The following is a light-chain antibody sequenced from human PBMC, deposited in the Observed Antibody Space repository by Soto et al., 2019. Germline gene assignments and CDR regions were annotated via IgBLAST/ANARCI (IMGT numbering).Light chain of an antibody. Sequence: DIQMTQSPSSLSASVGDRVTITCRASQSISGYLNWYQQKPGKAPKLLIYAASSLQSGVPSRFSDRRPDTDFTPTISRQQREDFPSSYCQQAYANPLFGAGTTVELK. V-gene: IGKV1-39*01. CDR2: AAS. CDR3: QQAYANPL. CDR1: QSISGY. J-gene: IGKJ4*01.